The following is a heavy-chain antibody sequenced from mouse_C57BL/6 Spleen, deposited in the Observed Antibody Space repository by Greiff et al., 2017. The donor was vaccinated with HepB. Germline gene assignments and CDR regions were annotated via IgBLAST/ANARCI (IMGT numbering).Heavy chain of an antibody. J-gene: IGHJ2*01. V-gene: IGHV1-52*01. CDR3: ARRYYGSTYYFDY. D-gene: IGHD1-1*01. CDR1: GYTFTRYW. Sequence: VQLQQPGAELVRPGSSVKLSCKASGYTFTRYWMHWVKQRPIQGLEWIGNIDPSDSETHYNQKFKDKATLTVDKSSSTAYRQLSSLTSEDSAVYDCARRYYGSTYYFDYWGQGTTLTVSS. CDR2: IDPSDSET.